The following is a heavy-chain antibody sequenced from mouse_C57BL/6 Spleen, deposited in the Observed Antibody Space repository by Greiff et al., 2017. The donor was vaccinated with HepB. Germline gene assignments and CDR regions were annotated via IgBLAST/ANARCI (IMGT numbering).Heavy chain of an antibody. CDR3: VRSGLLRFDY. Sequence: VQLQESGAELVKPGASVKISCKASGYAFSSYWMNWVKQRPGKGLEWIGQIYPGDGDTNYNGKYKGKATLTADKSSSTAYMQLSSLTSEDSAVYFCVRSGLLRFDYWGQGTTLTVSS. CDR2: IYPGDGDT. D-gene: IGHD1-1*01. CDR1: GYAFSSYW. J-gene: IGHJ2*01. V-gene: IGHV1-80*01.